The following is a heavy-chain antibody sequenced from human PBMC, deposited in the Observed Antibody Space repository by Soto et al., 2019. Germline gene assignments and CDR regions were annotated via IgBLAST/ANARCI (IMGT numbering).Heavy chain of an antibody. CDR3: TLGHYGDYYFDY. V-gene: IGHV3-15*01. CDR1: GFTFSNAW. CDR2: IKSKTDGGTT. D-gene: IGHD4-17*01. Sequence: EVQLVESGGDLVKPGGSLRLSCAASGFTFSNAWMSWVRQAPGKGLEWVGRIKSKTDGGTTDYAAPVRGRFTISRDDSKNTLYLQMNSLKTEDTAVYYCTLGHYGDYYFDYWGQGTLVTVSS. J-gene: IGHJ4*02.